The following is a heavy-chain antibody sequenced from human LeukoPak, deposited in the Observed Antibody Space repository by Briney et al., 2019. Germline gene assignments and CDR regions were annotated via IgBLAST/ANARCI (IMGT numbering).Heavy chain of an antibody. CDR3: ARDHRLAAAFDY. J-gene: IGHJ4*02. CDR2: ISSNGGST. V-gene: IGHV3-23*01. CDR1: GFTFTSYA. D-gene: IGHD6-13*01. Sequence: GGSLRLSCAASGFTFTSYAMTWVRQAPGKGLEWVSRISSNGGSTYYEDSLKGRFTLSRANSKSTVYLQMNSLRAEDTALYYCARDHRLAAAFDYWGQGALGTVSS.